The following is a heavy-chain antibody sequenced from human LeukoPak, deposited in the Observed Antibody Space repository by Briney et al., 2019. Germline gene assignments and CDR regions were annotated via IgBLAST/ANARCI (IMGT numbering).Heavy chain of an antibody. J-gene: IGHJ6*02. CDR3: ASISSTSWGYYYGMDV. CDR1: GYSFTSYW. D-gene: IGHD2-2*01. Sequence: GESLKISCKGSGYSFTSYWIGWVRQMPGKGLEWMGIIYLGDSDTRYSPCFQGQVTISADKSISTAYLQWSSLKASDTAMYYCASISSTSWGYYYGMDVWGQGTTVTVSS. V-gene: IGHV5-51*01. CDR2: IYLGDSDT.